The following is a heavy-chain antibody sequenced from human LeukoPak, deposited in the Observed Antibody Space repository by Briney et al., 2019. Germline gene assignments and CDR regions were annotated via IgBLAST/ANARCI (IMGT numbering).Heavy chain of an antibody. J-gene: IGHJ6*02. V-gene: IGHV4-59*01. CDR1: GGSISSYY. CDR2: IYYSGST. CDR3: ARVGGSNHYYYGMDV. Sequence: SEALSLTCTVSGGSISSYYWSWIRQPPGKGLEWIGYIYYSGSTNYNPSLKSRVTISVDTSKNQFSLKLSSVTAADTAVYYCARVGGSNHYYYGMDVWGQGTTVTVSS. D-gene: IGHD1-26*01.